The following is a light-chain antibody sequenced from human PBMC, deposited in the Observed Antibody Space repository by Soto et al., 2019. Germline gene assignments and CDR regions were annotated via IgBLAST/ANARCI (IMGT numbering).Light chain of an antibody. J-gene: IGLJ3*02. Sequence: QSVLTQSSSASASLGSSVKLTCTLSSGHSSYIIAWHQQQPGKAPRYLMKLEGSGSYNKGSGVPDRFSGSSSGADRYLTISHLQFEDEADYYCEAWDSNTNWVFGGGTKVTVL. V-gene: IGLV4-60*02. CDR2: LEGSGSY. CDR3: EAWDSNTNWV. CDR1: SGHSSYI.